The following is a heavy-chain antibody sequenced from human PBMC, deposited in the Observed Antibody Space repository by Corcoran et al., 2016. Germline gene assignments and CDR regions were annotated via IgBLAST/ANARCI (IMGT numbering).Heavy chain of an antibody. V-gene: IGHV4-59*01. CDR3: ASLLGGYNQGGYYCDY. J-gene: IGHJ4*02. D-gene: IGHD5-12*01. CDR1: GGSISSYY. CDR2: IYYSGST. Sequence: QVPLQESGPGLVKPSETLSLTCTVSGGSISSYYWSWIRQPPGKGLEWRGYIYYSGSTNYNPSLKSRVTISVDTSKNQFSLKMSSVTAADTALYYCASLLGGYNQGGYYCDYWGQGTLVTVSS.